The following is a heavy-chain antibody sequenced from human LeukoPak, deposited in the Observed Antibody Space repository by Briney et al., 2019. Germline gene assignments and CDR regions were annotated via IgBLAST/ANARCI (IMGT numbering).Heavy chain of an antibody. CDR3: AREQVGWFDP. CDR2: INHSGST. V-gene: IGHV4-34*01. D-gene: IGHD1/OR15-1a*01. J-gene: IGHJ5*02. Sequence: SETLSLTCAVYGGSFSGYYWSWIRQPPGKGLEWIGEINHSGSTNYNPPLKSRVTISVDTSKNQFSLKLSSVTAADTAVYYCAREQVGWFDPWGQGTLVTVSS. CDR1: GGSFSGYY.